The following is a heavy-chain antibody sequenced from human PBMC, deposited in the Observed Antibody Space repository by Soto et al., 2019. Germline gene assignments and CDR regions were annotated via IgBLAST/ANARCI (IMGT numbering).Heavy chain of an antibody. CDR3: ARDLEQRGMDV. J-gene: IGHJ6*02. D-gene: IGHD1-1*01. Sequence: ASVKVSCKASGGTFSSYAISWVRQAPGQGLERMGGIIPIFGTANYAQRFQGRVTITADKSTSTAYMELSSLRSEDTAVYYCARDLEQRGMDVWGQGTTVTVSS. CDR1: GGTFSSYA. V-gene: IGHV1-69*06. CDR2: IIPIFGTA.